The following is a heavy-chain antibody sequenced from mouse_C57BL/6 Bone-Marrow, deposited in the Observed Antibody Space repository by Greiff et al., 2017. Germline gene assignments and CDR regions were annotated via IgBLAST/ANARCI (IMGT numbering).Heavy chain of an antibody. D-gene: IGHD1-1*01. CDR2: IDPNSGGT. V-gene: IGHV1-72*01. CDR1: GYTFTSYW. CDR3: SRGSFGNLFYAMDY. J-gene: IGHJ4*01. Sequence: QVQLQQPGAELVKPGASVKLSCKASGYTFTSYWMHWVKQRPGRGLEWIGRIDPNSGGTKYNEKFKSKATLTVDKPSSTAYMQLSSLTSEYSAVYYCSRGSFGNLFYAMDYWGQGTSVTVSS.